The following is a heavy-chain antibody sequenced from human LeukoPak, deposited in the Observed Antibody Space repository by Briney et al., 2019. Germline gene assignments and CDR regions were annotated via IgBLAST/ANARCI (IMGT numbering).Heavy chain of an antibody. D-gene: IGHD4-17*01. CDR3: ARGGLMTTVTTY. CDR2: ISSGSSYI. Sequence: GGSLRLSCAASGFIFSSYSVTWVRQAPGKGLEWVSSISSGSSYIYYADSLRGRFTISRDNVENSLYLQMNSLRADDTAVYYCARGGLMTTVTTYWGQGTLVTVSS. CDR1: GFIFSSYS. J-gene: IGHJ4*02. V-gene: IGHV3-21*04.